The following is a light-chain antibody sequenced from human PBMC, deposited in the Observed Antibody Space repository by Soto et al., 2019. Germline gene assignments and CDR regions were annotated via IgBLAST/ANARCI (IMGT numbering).Light chain of an antibody. CDR2: GAS. J-gene: IGKJ1*01. CDR3: QQYNNWPPR. V-gene: IGKV3-15*01. Sequence: EIVMTQSPATLSVSPGERATLSCRASQSVSSNLAWYQQKPGQGPRLLIYGASTRATGIPAMFSGSGSGPDFTLTISSLQAEDFAVYYCQQYNNWPPRFGQGTKVVIK. CDR1: QSVSSN.